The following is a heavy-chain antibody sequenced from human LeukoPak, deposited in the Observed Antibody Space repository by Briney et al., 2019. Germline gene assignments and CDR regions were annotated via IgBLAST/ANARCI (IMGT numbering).Heavy chain of an antibody. Sequence: PGGSLRLSCAASGFSFSTYTMNWVRQAPGKGLEWVSAINGRGDSTFYADSVKGQFTISRDNSKSTVYLQMNSLRADDTAVYYCAKDYYDFWSGFIYWGQGTLVTVSS. CDR2: INGRGDST. J-gene: IGHJ4*02. V-gene: IGHV3-23*01. CDR1: GFSFSTYT. CDR3: AKDYYDFWSGFIY. D-gene: IGHD3-3*01.